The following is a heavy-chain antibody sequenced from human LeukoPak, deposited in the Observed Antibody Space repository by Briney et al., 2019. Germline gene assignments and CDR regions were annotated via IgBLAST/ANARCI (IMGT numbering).Heavy chain of an antibody. D-gene: IGHD2-15*01. CDR3: AREGPSVLVVAANNWFDP. CDR2: IIPIFGTA. Sequence: SVKVSCKASGGTFSSYAISWVRQAPGQGLEWMGGIIPIFGTANYAQKFQGRVTITTDESTSTAYMELSSLRSEDTAVYYCAREGPSVLVVAANNWFDPWGQGTLVTVSS. V-gene: IGHV1-69*05. CDR1: GGTFSSYA. J-gene: IGHJ5*02.